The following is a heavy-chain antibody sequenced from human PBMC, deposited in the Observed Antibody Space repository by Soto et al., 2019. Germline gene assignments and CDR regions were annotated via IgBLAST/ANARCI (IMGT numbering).Heavy chain of an antibody. CDR2: IWYDGSNK. J-gene: IGHJ4*02. CDR1: GFTFSSYG. D-gene: IGHD2-15*01. Sequence: GGSLRLSCAASGFTFSSYGMHWVRQAPGKGLEWVAVIWYDGSNKYYADSVKGRFTISRDNSKNTLYLQMNSLRAEDTAVYYCARTCSGGTCSFDYWGQGTLVTVS. CDR3: ARTCSGGTCSFDY. V-gene: IGHV3-33*01.